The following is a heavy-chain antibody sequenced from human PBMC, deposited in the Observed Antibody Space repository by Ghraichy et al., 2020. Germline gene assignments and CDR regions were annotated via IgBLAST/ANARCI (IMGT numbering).Heavy chain of an antibody. J-gene: IGHJ3*02. Sequence: SETQSLTCTVSGGSISSYYWSWIRQPPGKGLEWIGYIYYSGSTNYNPSLKSRVTISVDTSKNQFSLKLSSVTAADTAVYYCARDNRITIFGVVSTDAFDIWGQGTMVTVSS. CDR3: ARDNRITIFGVVSTDAFDI. D-gene: IGHD3-3*01. CDR2: IYYSGST. V-gene: IGHV4-59*01. CDR1: GGSISSYY.